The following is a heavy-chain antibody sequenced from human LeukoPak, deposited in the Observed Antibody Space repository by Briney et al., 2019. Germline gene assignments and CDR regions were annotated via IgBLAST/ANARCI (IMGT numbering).Heavy chain of an antibody. CDR1: GYTFISYG. CDR3: ARDKDPYGGNSLGY. D-gene: IGHD4-23*01. CDR2: INPSGGST. Sequence: ASVKVSCKASGYTFISYGITWVRQAPGQGLEWMGIINPSGGSTSYAQKFQDRVTMTRDTSTSTVYMELSSLRSEATAVYFCARDKDPYGGNSLGYWGQGTLVTVSS. J-gene: IGHJ4*02. V-gene: IGHV1-46*01.